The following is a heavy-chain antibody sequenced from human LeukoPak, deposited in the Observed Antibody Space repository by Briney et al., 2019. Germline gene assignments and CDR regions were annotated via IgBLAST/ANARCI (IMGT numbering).Heavy chain of an antibody. CDR2: ISGSGGST. V-gene: IGHV3-23*01. Sequence: PGGSLRLSCAASGFTFSSYAMSWVRQAPGKGLEWVSAISGSGGSTYYADSVKGRFTISRDNAKNSLYLQMNSLRAEDTAVYYCARDRSGSPYWGQGTLVTVSS. CDR1: GFTFSSYA. CDR3: ARDRSGSPY. J-gene: IGHJ4*02. D-gene: IGHD6-19*01.